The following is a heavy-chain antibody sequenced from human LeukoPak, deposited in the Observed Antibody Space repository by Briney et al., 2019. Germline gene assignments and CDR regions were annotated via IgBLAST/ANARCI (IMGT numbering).Heavy chain of an antibody. D-gene: IGHD1-1*01. Sequence: GGSLRLSCAASGFTFSSYAMHWVRQAPGKGLEWVAVILYDGSNKYYADSVKGRFTISRDNSKNTLYLQMNSLRAEDTAVYYCARDQGTGWFDPWGQGTLVTVSS. CDR3: ARDQGTGWFDP. J-gene: IGHJ5*02. CDR2: ILYDGSNK. V-gene: IGHV3-30-3*01. CDR1: GFTFSSYA.